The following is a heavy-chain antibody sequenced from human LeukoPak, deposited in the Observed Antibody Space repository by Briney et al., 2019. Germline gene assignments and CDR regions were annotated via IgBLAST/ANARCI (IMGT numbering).Heavy chain of an antibody. CDR1: GFTFSNAW. Sequence: PGGSLRLSCAASGFTFSNAWMSWVRQAPGKGLEWVGRIKSKTAGGTTDYAAPVKGRFTISRDDSKDTLYLQMNSLRAEDTAVYYCARDTYGSGSYYNAPLDYWGQGTLVTVSS. J-gene: IGHJ4*02. V-gene: IGHV3-15*01. D-gene: IGHD3-10*01. CDR2: IKSKTAGGTT. CDR3: ARDTYGSGSYYNAPLDY.